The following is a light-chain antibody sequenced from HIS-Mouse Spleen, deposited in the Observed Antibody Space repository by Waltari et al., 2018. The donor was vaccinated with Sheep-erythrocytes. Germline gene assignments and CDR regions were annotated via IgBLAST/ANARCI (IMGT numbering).Light chain of an antibody. CDR1: SSNIGAGYD. CDR3: CSYAGSSTPWV. CDR2: GTS. Sequence: QSVLTQPPSVSGAPGQRVTISCTGSSSNIGAGYDVHWYQQLPGTAPKLLIYGTSNRPSGVPDRFSGSKAGTSASLTIAGLQAEDEADYYCCSYAGSSTPWVFGGGTKLTVL. V-gene: IGLV1-40*01. J-gene: IGLJ3*02.